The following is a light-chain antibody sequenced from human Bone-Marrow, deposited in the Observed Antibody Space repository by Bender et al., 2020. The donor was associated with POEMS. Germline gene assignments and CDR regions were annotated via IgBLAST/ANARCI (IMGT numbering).Light chain of an antibody. CDR3: AVWDDSLNGWV. Sequence: QSVLTQPPSASGTPGQRVTISCSGGSSNIGAHAVNWYQHLPGTAPNLLIYSSHRRPSEVPDRFSGSRSGTSAALAISGLQSEDVADYYCAVWDDSLNGWVVGGGTKLTVL. V-gene: IGLV1-44*01. CDR2: SSH. CDR1: SSNIGAHA. J-gene: IGLJ3*02.